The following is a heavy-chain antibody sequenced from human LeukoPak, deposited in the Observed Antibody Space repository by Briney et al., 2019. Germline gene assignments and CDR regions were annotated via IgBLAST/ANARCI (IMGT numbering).Heavy chain of an antibody. V-gene: IGHV3-74*01. Sequence: GGSLRLSCAASGFTFSSYWMHWVRQAPGKGLVWVSRINSDGSSTSYADSVKGRFTISRDNAKNTLYLQMNSLRAEDTAVYYCASATTVIYAFDIWGQGTMVTVSS. J-gene: IGHJ3*02. CDR2: INSDGSST. D-gene: IGHD4-11*01. CDR1: GFTFSSYW. CDR3: ASATTVIYAFDI.